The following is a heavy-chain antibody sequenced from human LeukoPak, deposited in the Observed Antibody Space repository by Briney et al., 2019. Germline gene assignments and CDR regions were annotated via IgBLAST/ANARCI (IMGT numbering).Heavy chain of an antibody. Sequence: PGGSLRLSCAASGFTFSSYGMHWVRQAPGKGLEGVAVIWYDGSNKYYADSVKGRFTISRDNSKNTLYLQMNSLRAEDTAVYYCAKDRGYDFWSGYYSIGGGFDYWGQGTLVTVSS. CDR1: GFTFSSYG. V-gene: IGHV3-33*06. CDR2: IWYDGSNK. J-gene: IGHJ4*02. D-gene: IGHD3-3*01. CDR3: AKDRGYDFWSGYYSIGGGFDY.